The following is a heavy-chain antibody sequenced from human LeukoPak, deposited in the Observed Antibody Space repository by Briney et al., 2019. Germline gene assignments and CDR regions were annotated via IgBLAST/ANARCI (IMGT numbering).Heavy chain of an antibody. Sequence: GASVKVSCKASGYTFTSYGISWVRQAPGQGLEWMGWISAYNGNTNYAQKLQGRVTMTTDTSTSTAYMELRSLRSDDTAVYYCARKTYYYDSSGSEDAFDIWGQGTMVTVSS. CDR3: ARKTYYYDSSGSEDAFDI. V-gene: IGHV1-18*01. D-gene: IGHD3-22*01. CDR1: GYTFTSYG. J-gene: IGHJ3*02. CDR2: ISAYNGNT.